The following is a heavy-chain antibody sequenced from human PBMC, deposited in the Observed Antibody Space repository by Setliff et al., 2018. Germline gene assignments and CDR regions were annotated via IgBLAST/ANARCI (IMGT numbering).Heavy chain of an antibody. CDR3: AKDQGTGYCSGGSCYLFEH. V-gene: IGHV3-74*01. D-gene: IGHD2-15*01. CDR1: GFTFSYAW. CDR2: ISDSGDTT. Sequence: GGSLRLSCAASGFTFSYAWMHWVRQAPGGGLEWVSGISDSGDTTIYADSVRGRFTISRDNSKNMLYLQMDSLRVEDTAVYYCAKDQGTGYCSGGSCYLFEHWGQGVQVTVSS. J-gene: IGHJ4*02.